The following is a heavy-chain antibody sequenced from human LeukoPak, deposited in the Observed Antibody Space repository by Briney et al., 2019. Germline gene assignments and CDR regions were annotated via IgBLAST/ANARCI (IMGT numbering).Heavy chain of an antibody. CDR2: ITPSGGST. J-gene: IGHJ5*02. CDR1: GYTFTSYY. D-gene: IGHD2-21*02. CDR3: ARAPYCGGDCYPNWFDP. V-gene: IGHV1-46*01. Sequence: GASVKVSCKASGYTFTSYYMHWVRQAPGQGLEWMGIITPSGGSTSYAQKFQGRVTMTRDTSTSTVYMELSSLRSEDTAVYYCARAPYCGGDCYPNWFDPWGQGTLVTVSS.